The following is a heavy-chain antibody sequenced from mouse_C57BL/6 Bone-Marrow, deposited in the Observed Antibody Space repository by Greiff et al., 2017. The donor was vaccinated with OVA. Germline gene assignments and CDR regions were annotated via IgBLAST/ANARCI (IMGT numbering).Heavy chain of an antibody. CDR1: GYTFTSYW. J-gene: IGHJ1*03. Sequence: QVQLKQPGAELVRPGTSVKLSCKASGYTFTSYWMHWVKQRPGQGLEWIGVIDPSDSYTNYNQKFKGKATLTVDTSSSTAYMQLSSLTSEDSAVYYCARKYYGSSYWYFYVWGTGTTVTVSS. D-gene: IGHD1-1*01. CDR3: ARKYYGSSYWYFYV. CDR2: IDPSDSYT. V-gene: IGHV1-59*01.